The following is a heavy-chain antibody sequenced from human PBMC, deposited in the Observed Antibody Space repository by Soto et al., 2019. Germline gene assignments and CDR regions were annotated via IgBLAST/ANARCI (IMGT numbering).Heavy chain of an antibody. V-gene: IGHV1-69*01. D-gene: IGHD2-15*01. CDR2: GSA. Sequence: QVQLVQSGAEVKKTGSSVKVSCKASGGTFSIYTISWVRQAPGQGLEWMGGSANSAQKFQGRLTVTADESTSTVYLELSSLTSEDTAVYYCAREGPPDIAGFDPWGQGTLVSVSS. CDR1: GGTFSIYT. J-gene: IGHJ5*02. CDR3: AREGPPDIAGFDP.